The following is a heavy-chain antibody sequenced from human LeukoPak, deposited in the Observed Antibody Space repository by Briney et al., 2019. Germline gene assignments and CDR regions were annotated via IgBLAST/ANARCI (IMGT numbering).Heavy chain of an antibody. CDR3: ARLGYSYGVFGY. V-gene: IGHV4-34*01. J-gene: IGHJ4*02. Sequence: KPSETLSLTCAVYGGSFSGYYWSWIRQPPGKGLEWIGEINHSGSTNYNPSLKSRVTISVDTSKNQFSLKLSSVTAADTAVYYCARLGYSYGVFGYWGQGTLVTVSS. CDR2: INHSGST. CDR1: GGSFSGYY. D-gene: IGHD5-18*01.